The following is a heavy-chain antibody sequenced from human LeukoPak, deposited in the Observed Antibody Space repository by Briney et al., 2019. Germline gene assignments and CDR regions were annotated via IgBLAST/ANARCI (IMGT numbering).Heavy chain of an antibody. D-gene: IGHD6-13*01. J-gene: IGHJ4*02. Sequence: SETLSLTCTVSGASFSSSTYYWGWIRQPPGKGREWIGSIYYSGSTYYNPSLKSRVTMSVDTSKNQFSLKLSSVTAADTAVYYCARHAGGISATGTRPFHYWGQGTLVTVSS. V-gene: IGHV4-39*01. CDR1: GASFSSSTYY. CDR2: IYYSGST. CDR3: ARHAGGISATGTRPFHY.